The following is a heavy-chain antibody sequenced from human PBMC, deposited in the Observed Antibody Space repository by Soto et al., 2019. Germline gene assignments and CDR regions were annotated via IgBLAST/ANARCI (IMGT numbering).Heavy chain of an antibody. CDR2: IGVSGGST. J-gene: IGHJ5*02. D-gene: IGHD6-13*01. CDR3: ATEAAAGTKLVP. V-gene: IGHV3-23*01. Sequence: EVQLLESGGGLVQPGGSLRLSCAASGVTFSSYAMSWVRQAPGKGLEWVSGIGVSGGSTYYADSVKGRLTISRDNSNNMVYLQMNNLRADDTALYYCATEAAAGTKLVPWGQGTLVIVSS. CDR1: GVTFSSYA.